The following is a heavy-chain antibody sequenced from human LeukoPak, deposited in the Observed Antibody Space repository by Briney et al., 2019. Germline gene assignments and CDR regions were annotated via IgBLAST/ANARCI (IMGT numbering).Heavy chain of an antibody. CDR3: ATFTMVRGVTKSYYGMDV. D-gene: IGHD3-10*01. V-gene: IGHV1-69*04. CDR2: IIPILGIA. J-gene: IGHJ6*02. Sequence: GSSVKVSCKASGGTFSSYAISWVRQAPGQGLEWMGRIIPILGIANYAQKFQGRVTITADKCTSTAYMELSSLRSEDTAVYYCATFTMVRGVTKSYYGMDVWGQGTTVTVSS. CDR1: GGTFSSYA.